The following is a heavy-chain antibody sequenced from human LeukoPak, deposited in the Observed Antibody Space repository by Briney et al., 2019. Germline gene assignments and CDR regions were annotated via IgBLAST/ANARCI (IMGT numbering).Heavy chain of an antibody. CDR2: IYWNDDK. D-gene: IGHD3-16*01. J-gene: IGHJ4*02. CDR3: AHLGGPAHFDY. Sequence: SGPTLVKPTQTLTLTCTFSGFSLSTSGVGVGWIRQPPGKALEWLALIYWNDDKRYSPSLKSRLTITKDTSKNQVVLTMTNMDPVDTATYYWAHLGGPAHFDYWGQGTLVTVSS. CDR1: GFSLSTSGVG. V-gene: IGHV2-5*01.